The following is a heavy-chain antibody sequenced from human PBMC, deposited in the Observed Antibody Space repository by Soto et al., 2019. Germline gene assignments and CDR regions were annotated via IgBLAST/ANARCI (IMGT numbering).Heavy chain of an antibody. V-gene: IGHV1-2*02. CDR1: GYPVTAYY. CDR2: INPATGAA. D-gene: IGHD3-3*01. CDR3: ASGGAVGVAGSGAFDM. Sequence: QLHLVQSGAVVKKPGASVTVSCSASGYPVTAYYMHWVRQAPGRGLEWMGGINPATGAAKYTQTFQGRVTRTRDTSTNTFFMELSGLTSEDTAVFYGASGGAVGVAGSGAFDMWGQGTLVTVSS. J-gene: IGHJ3*02.